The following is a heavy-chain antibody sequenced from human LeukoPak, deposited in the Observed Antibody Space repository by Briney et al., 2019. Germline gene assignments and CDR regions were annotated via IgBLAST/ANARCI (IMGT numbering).Heavy chain of an antibody. D-gene: IGHD2-15*01. J-gene: IGHJ3*02. CDR3: ARGIEEDIVVVVAATPAGAFDI. CDR2: IWYDGSNK. V-gene: IGHV3-33*01. CDR1: GFTFSSYG. Sequence: GRSLRLSCAASGFTFSSYGMHWVRQAPGKGLEWVAVIWYDGSNKYYADSVKGRFTISRDNSKNTLYLQMNSLRAEDTAVYYCARGIEEDIVVVVAATPAGAFDIWGQGTMVTVSS.